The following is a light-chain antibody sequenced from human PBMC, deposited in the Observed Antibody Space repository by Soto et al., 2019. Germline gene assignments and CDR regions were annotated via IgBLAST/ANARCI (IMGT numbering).Light chain of an antibody. V-gene: IGLV1-47*01. J-gene: IGLJ7*01. CDR3: ATWDDSLSGTL. CDR2: RND. Sequence: QLVLTQPPSASGTPGQRVTISCSGSSSNIGRNYVYWYQQFPGTAPKLLIQRNDQRPSGVPDRFSGSKSGTSASLAISGLRSEDKADYYCATWDDSLSGTLFGGGTQLTVL. CDR1: SSNIGRNY.